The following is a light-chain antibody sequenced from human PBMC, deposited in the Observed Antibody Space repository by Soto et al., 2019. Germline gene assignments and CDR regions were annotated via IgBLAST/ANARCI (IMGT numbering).Light chain of an antibody. CDR1: QSVSSH. J-gene: IGKJ1*01. CDR3: QQRSSWPIT. Sequence: EIVLTQSPGTLSLSPGDRATLACRASQSVSSHLVWYQQKPGQAPRLLISDASNRATGIPARFSGSGSGTDFTLTINSLEPEDFAVYYCQQRSSWPITFGQGTKVDIK. CDR2: DAS. V-gene: IGKV3-11*01.